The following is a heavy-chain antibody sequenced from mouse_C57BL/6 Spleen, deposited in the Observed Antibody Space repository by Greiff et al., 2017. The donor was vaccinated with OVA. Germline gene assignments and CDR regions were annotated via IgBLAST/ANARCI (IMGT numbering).Heavy chain of an antibody. V-gene: IGHV1-82*01. CDR2: IYPGDGDT. CDR3: ARYYSNYEAYAMNY. D-gene: IGHD2-5*01. Sequence: QVQLQQSGPELVKPGASVKISCKASGYAFSSSWMNWVKQRPGKGLEWIGRIYPGDGDTNYNGKFKGKATLTADKSSSTAYMQLISLTSEDSAVYCCARYYSNYEAYAMNYWGQETSVTVAS. J-gene: IGHJ4*01. CDR1: GYAFSSSW.